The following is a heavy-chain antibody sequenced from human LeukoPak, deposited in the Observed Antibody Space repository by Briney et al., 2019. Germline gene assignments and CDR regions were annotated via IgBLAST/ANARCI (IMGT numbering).Heavy chain of an antibody. V-gene: IGHV1-46*01. D-gene: IGHD6-19*01. CDR3: ARDAGIAVVVWFFQH. CDR1: GYTFTSYY. Sequence: ASVKVSCKASGYTFTSYYMHWVRQAPGQGLEWMGIINPSGGSTSYAQKFQGRVTMTRDTSTSTVYMELSSLRSEDTAVYYCARDAGIAVVVWFFQHWGQGTLVTVSS. J-gene: IGHJ1*01. CDR2: INPSGGST.